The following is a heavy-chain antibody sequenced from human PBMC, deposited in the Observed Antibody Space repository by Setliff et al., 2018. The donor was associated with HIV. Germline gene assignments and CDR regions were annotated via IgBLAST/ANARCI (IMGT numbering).Heavy chain of an antibody. J-gene: IGHJ3*02. CDR1: GGSISTSY. V-gene: IGHV4-4*09. D-gene: IGHD2-15*01. CDR3: AREHCSGGSCNGFDI. Sequence: SETLSLTCTVSGGSISTSYWNWIRQPPGKGPEWIAYIYISGTTNYNPPLKSRVTISLGTSRNQFSLKLGSVTAADTAMYYCAREHCSGGSCNGFDIWGQGTMVTVS. CDR2: IYISGTT.